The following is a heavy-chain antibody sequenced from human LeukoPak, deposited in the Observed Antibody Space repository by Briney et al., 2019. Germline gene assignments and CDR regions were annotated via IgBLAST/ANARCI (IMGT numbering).Heavy chain of an antibody. J-gene: IGHJ6*02. D-gene: IGHD6-6*01. CDR2: IYYSGST. CDR1: GGSISSFY. Sequence: SETLSLTCTVSGGSISSFYWSWIRQPAGKGLEWIGYIYYSGSTNYNPSLKSRVTISVDTSKNQFSLKLGSVTAADTAVYYCARHMDSSGYYYGMDVWGQGTTVTVSS. CDR3: ARHMDSSGYYYGMDV. V-gene: IGHV4-59*08.